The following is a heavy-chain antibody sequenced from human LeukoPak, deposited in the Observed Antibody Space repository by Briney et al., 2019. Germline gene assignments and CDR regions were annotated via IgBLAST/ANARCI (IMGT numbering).Heavy chain of an antibody. CDR3: ARAPFSSGWYLPWGYMDV. CDR1: GYTFTSYA. J-gene: IGHJ6*03. Sequence: ASVKVSCKASGYTFTSYAMNWVRQAPGQGLEWMAWISAYNTNTNYAQKFQGRVSMTTDTSTSTAYMELRSLRSDDTAVYYCARAPFSSGWYLPWGYMDVWGKGTTVTISS. CDR2: ISAYNTNT. D-gene: IGHD6-19*01. V-gene: IGHV1-18*01.